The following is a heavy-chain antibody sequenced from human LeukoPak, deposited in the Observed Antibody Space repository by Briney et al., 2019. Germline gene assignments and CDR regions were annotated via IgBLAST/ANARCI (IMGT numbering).Heavy chain of an antibody. V-gene: IGHV3-9*01. D-gene: IGHD3-10*01. J-gene: IGHJ6*02. CDR1: GFTFDDYA. CDR3: AKGLVRGPFYYGMDV. CDR2: ISWNSGSI. Sequence: GGSLRLSCAASGFTFDDYAMHRVRQAPGKGLEWVSGISWNSGSIGYADSVKGRFTISRDNAKNSLYLQMNSLRAEDTALYYCAKGLVRGPFYYGMDVWGQGTTVTVSS.